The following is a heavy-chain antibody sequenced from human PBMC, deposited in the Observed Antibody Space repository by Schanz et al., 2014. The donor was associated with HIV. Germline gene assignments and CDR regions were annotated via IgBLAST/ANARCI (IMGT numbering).Heavy chain of an antibody. Sequence: QVRLVESGGGVVQPGRSLRLSCAASGFTSSLYAFHWVRQAPGKGLEWVADIWFDGSNKYYADSVKGRFTISRDNAKKSLYLQMNSLRVEDTAVYYCARETVNYYYGMDVWGQGTTVTVSS. J-gene: IGHJ6*02. CDR1: GFTSSLYA. CDR3: ARETVNYYYGMDV. D-gene: IGHD4-4*01. V-gene: IGHV3-33*01. CDR2: IWFDGSNK.